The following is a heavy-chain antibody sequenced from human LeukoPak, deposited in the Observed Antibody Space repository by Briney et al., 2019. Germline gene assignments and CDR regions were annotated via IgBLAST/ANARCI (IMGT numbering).Heavy chain of an antibody. D-gene: IGHD2-21*01. J-gene: IGHJ3*01. V-gene: IGHV3-30-3*01. Sequence: GGSLRLSCAASGFIFSSYTIHWVRQAPGKGLEWVALISYDGSNKNYVDSVKGRFTISRDNSKKTLYLQMNSLRAEDTAVYYCAKGKVNHDGALDAWGQGTLVTVSS. CDR1: GFIFSSYT. CDR3: AKGKVNHDGALDA. CDR2: ISYDGSNK.